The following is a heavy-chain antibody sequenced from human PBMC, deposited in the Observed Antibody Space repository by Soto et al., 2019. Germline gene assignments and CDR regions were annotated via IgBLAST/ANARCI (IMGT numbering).Heavy chain of an antibody. J-gene: IGHJ5*02. CDR3: ARWWSGSRQGFDP. Sequence: QVQLQESGPGLVKPSQTLSLTCTVSGGSITSGDYYWSWIRHHPGKGREWMGYIYYSGSTYYNPSLKSRVTISVDTSKNQFSLKLSSVTAADTAVYYCARWWSGSRQGFDPWGQGTLVTVSS. V-gene: IGHV4-31*03. D-gene: IGHD3-3*01. CDR1: GGSITSGDYY. CDR2: IYYSGST.